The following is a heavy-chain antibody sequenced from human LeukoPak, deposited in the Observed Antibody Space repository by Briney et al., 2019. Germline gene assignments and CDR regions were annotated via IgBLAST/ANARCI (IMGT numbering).Heavy chain of an antibody. D-gene: IGHD7-27*01. Sequence: GGSLRLSCAASGFTFSSYWMSWVRQAPGKGLEWVAVISYDGSNKYYADSVKGRFTISRDNSKNTLYLQMNSLRAEDTAVYYCANDLTGASDYWGQGTLVTVSS. CDR2: ISYDGSNK. J-gene: IGHJ4*02. CDR1: GFTFSSYW. V-gene: IGHV3-30*18. CDR3: ANDLTGASDY.